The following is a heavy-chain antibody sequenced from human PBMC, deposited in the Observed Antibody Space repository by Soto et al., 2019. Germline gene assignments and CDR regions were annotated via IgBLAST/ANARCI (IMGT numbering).Heavy chain of an antibody. V-gene: IGHV3-48*04. Sequence: EVQLVESGGGLIQPGGSLRLSCAASGFSFNTYAMNWVRQAPGKGLERISYISSSSSRIYYADSVKGRFTLSRDNAKNSLYLQMNSLRAEDTAVYYCASDPGIAAAGMDYWGQGTLVTVSS. CDR1: GFSFNTYA. J-gene: IGHJ4*02. CDR2: ISSSSSRI. CDR3: ASDPGIAAAGMDY. D-gene: IGHD6-25*01.